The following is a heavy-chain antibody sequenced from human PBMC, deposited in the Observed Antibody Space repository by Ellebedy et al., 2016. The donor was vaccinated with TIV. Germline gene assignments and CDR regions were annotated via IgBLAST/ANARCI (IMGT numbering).Heavy chain of an antibody. J-gene: IGHJ6*03. CDR3: ARGIYSSAINYYMDV. CDR1: GFTFSNYP. Sequence: GGSLRLSXAASGFTFSNYPITWVRQAPGKGLEWVSGMSGSGDSTDYADSVKGRFTISRDNLKNILYLQMNSLRAEDTAVYYCARGIYSSAINYYMDVWGKGTTVTVSS. V-gene: IGHV3-23*01. CDR2: MSGSGDST. D-gene: IGHD6-19*01.